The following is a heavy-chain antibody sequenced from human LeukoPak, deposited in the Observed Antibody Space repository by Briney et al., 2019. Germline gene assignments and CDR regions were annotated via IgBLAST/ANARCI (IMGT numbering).Heavy chain of an antibody. D-gene: IGHD3-9*01. J-gene: IGHJ4*02. V-gene: IGHV3-33*01. CDR1: GFTFSSYG. CDR2: IWYDGSNK. CDR3: ARALYYDILTNYQTHTYYFDY. Sequence: GGSLRLSCATSGFTFSSYGMHWARQAPGKGLEWVAVIWYDGSNKYYADSVKGRFTVSRDNAKNSLYLQMNSLRAEDTAVYYCARALYYDILTNYQTHTYYFDYWGQGTLLTVSS.